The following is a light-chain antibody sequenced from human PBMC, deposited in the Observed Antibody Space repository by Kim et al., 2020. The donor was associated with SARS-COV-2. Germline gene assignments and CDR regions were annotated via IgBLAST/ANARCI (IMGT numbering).Light chain of an antibody. J-gene: IGLJ3*02. CDR2: RDS. Sequence: VALGQTARITWGGNNIGSKNVHWYQQKPGQAPVLVIYRDSNRPSGIPERFSGSNSGNTATLTISRAQAGDEADYYCQVWDSSTAVFGGGTKVTVL. CDR1: NIGSKN. CDR3: QVWDSSTAV. V-gene: IGLV3-9*01.